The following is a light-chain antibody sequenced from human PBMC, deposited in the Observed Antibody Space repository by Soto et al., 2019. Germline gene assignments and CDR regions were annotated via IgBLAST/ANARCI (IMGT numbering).Light chain of an antibody. CDR2: ENN. CDR3: GTWDSSLSAVV. V-gene: IGLV1-51*02. J-gene: IGLJ2*01. Sequence: QSVLTQPPSMSAAPGQKVTISCSGSSSNIGNNYVSWYQQLPGTAPKLLIYENNKRPSGIPDRLSGSKSGTSATLGITGLQTGDEADYYCGTWDSSLSAVVFGGGTKVTVL. CDR1: SSNIGNNY.